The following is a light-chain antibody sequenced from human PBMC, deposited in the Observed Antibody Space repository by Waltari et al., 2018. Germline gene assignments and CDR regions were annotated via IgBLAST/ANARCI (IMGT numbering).Light chain of an antibody. CDR1: QSVSTN. CDR2: AAS. Sequence: VVLTQSPATLSVSPGDRATLSCRASQSVSTNLAWYQQKPGQAPGLLSFAASTRATGVPVRFSGSGSGTEFTLSISSLQSEDFAVYYCHQYDKWPPRYTFGPGTRLDIK. V-gene: IGKV3-15*01. J-gene: IGKJ2*01. CDR3: HQYDKWPPRYT.